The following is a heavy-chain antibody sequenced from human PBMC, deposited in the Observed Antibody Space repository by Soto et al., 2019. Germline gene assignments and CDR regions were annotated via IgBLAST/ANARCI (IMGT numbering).Heavy chain of an antibody. D-gene: IGHD2-15*01. CDR2: MNPNSGNT. Sequence: GASVKVSCKASGYTFTSYGISWVRQAPGQGLEWMGWMNPNSGNTGYAQKFQGRVTMTRNTSISTAYMELSSLRSEDTAVYYCAGEGVVVAATAIFDIWGQGTMVTVSS. CDR1: GYTFTSYG. J-gene: IGHJ3*02. CDR3: AGEGVVVAATAIFDI. V-gene: IGHV1-8*02.